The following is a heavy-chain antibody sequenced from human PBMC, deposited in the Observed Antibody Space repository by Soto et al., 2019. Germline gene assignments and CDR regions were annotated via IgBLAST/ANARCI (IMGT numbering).Heavy chain of an antibody. V-gene: IGHV1-2*02. CDR2: INPNSGGT. Sequence: GSVKVCFKASGYPFTDYYIHLVRQAPGQGLEWMGWINPNSGGTKSAQRFQGRVTMTRYTSLSTAYMELSRLRSDDTAVYYCARRKGDYYDRSGYNYYFDYWGQGTMVTVSS. J-gene: IGHJ4*02. CDR3: ARRKGDYYDRSGYNYYFDY. CDR1: GYPFTDYY. D-gene: IGHD3-22*01.